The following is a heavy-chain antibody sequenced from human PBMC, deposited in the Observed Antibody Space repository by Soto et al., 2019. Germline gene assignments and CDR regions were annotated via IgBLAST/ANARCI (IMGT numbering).Heavy chain of an antibody. J-gene: IGHJ4*02. D-gene: IGHD6-19*01. CDR1: GFTFSSYD. Sequence: EVQLVESGGGLVQPGGSLRLSCAASGFTFSSYDMHWVRQATGKGLEWVSAIGTAGDTYYPGSVKGRFTISRENAKNSLYLQMNSLRAGDTAVYYCARPFSSGWYGDFDFWGQGTLVAVSS. CDR3: ARPFSSGWYGDFDF. V-gene: IGHV3-13*01. CDR2: IGTAGDT.